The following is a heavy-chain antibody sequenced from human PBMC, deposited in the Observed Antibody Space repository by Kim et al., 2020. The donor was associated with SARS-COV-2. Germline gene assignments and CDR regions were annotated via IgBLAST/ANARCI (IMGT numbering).Heavy chain of an antibody. D-gene: IGHD4-17*01. J-gene: IGHJ4*02. V-gene: IGHV4-59*13. Sequence: SETLSLTCSVSGVSISRYFWSWIRQPPGKGLEWIGYIYYTGSTNYNPSLKGRVTISLDTPKNQVSLSLNSVTAADTAVYYCATYGGNSGFDNWGQGTL. CDR2: IYYTGST. CDR3: ATYGGNSGFDN. CDR1: GVSISRYF.